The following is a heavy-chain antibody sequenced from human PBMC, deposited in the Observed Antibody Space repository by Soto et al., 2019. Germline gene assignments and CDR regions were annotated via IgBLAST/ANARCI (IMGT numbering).Heavy chain of an antibody. CDR2: IDPSDSYT. D-gene: IGHD1-26*01. CDR1: GYSLTSYW. V-gene: IGHV5-10-1*01. CDR3: ARQNIVGGKNYYYYYGMDV. J-gene: IGHJ6*02. Sequence: GESLKISCKGSGYSLTSYWISWVRQMPGKGLEWMGRIDPSDSYTNYSPSFQGHVTISADKSISTAYLQWSSLKASDTAMYYCARQNIVGGKNYYYYYGMDVWGQGTTVTVSS.